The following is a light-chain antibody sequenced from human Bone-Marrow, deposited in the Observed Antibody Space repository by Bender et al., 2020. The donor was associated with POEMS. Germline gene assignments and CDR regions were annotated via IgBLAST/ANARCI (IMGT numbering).Light chain of an antibody. Sequence: SALTQPPSASGSPGQTVTISCSGSTSNVGSTFVFWYQHVAGSAPKLLIYRDDQRPSEVPDRFSGSRSGTSASLAISGLQSEDEADYYCAVWDDSLNGWVFGGGTKLTVL. CDR1: TSNVGSTF. CDR3: AVWDDSLNGWV. CDR2: RDD. J-gene: IGLJ3*02. V-gene: IGLV1-44*01.